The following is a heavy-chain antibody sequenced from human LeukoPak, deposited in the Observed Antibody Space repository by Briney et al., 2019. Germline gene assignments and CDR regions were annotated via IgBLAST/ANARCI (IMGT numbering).Heavy chain of an antibody. Sequence: TETLSLTCIVSRGSISSYYWSWIRQPPGEGLDGIGHIYYSGSTNHNPSLKSRVTISVDTSKNQFSLKLSSVTAAATAVYYCARHSMGALHDYWGQGTLVTVSS. CDR3: ARHSMGALHDY. CDR1: RGSISSYY. D-gene: IGHD1-26*01. CDR2: IYYSGST. J-gene: IGHJ4*02. V-gene: IGHV4-59*08.